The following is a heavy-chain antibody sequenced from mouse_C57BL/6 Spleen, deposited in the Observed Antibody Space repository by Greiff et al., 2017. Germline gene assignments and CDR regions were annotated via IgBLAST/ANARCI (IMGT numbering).Heavy chain of an antibody. Sequence: QVQLQQSGAELVRPGTSVKVSCKASGYAFTNYLMEWVKQRPGQGLEWIGVINPGSGGTNYNEKFKGKATLTADKSSSTAYLQLSSLTSEDSAVYFCARRCYGSGGFAYWGQGTLVTVSA. D-gene: IGHD1-1*01. J-gene: IGHJ3*01. CDR1: GYAFTNYL. CDR3: ARRCYGSGGFAY. CDR2: INPGSGGT. V-gene: IGHV1-54*01.